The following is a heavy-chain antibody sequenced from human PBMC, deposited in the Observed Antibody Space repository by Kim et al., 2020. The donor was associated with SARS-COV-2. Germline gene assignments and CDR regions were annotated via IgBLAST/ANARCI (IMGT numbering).Heavy chain of an antibody. CDR1: GYSFTSYW. Sequence: GESLKISCKGSGYSFTSYWIGWVRQMPGKGLEWMGIIYPGDSDTRYSPSFQGQVTISADKSISTAYLQWSSLKASDTAMYYCARSLGYCSSTSCYTYYYYYYGMDVWGQGTTVTVSS. J-gene: IGHJ6*02. CDR2: IYPGDSDT. V-gene: IGHV5-51*01. CDR3: ARSLGYCSSTSCYTYYYYYYGMDV. D-gene: IGHD2-2*02.